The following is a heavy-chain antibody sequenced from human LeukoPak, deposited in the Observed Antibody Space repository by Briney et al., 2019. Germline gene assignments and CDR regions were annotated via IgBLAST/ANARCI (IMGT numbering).Heavy chain of an antibody. CDR2: MYYSGSS. J-gene: IGHJ3*02. CDR1: GGSIRSYC. CDR3: AXHIXSSWLDAFDI. V-gene: IGHV4-59*08. D-gene: IGHD6-13*01. Sequence: PSETLSLTCTVSGGSIRSYCWSWIRQPPGKGLEWIGYMYYSGSSNYNPSLKSRVTIVVDTSKNRFSLNLSSVTAADTAVYYCAXHIXSSWLDAFDIWGQGTMVTVSS.